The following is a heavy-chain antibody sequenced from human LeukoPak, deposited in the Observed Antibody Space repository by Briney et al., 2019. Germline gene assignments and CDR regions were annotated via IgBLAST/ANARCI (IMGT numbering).Heavy chain of an antibody. V-gene: IGHV4-39*01. Sequence: SETLSLTCTVSGGSISSNYWSWIRQPPGKGLEWIGSIYYSGSTYYNPSLKSRVTISVDTSKNQFSLKLSSVTAADTAVYYCARGIAVAANWFDPWGQGTLVTVSS. J-gene: IGHJ5*02. D-gene: IGHD6-19*01. CDR1: GGSISSNY. CDR2: IYYSGST. CDR3: ARGIAVAANWFDP.